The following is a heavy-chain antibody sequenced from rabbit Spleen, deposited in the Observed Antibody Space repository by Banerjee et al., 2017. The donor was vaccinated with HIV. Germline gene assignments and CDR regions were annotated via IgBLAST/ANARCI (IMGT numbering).Heavy chain of an antibody. Sequence: QEQLVESGGGLVKPEGSLTLTCKASGFSFSDRDVMCWVRQAPGKGLQWIACINTDTGKAVYATWAKGRFTISRTSSTTVTLQMTSLTAADTATHFCARDLVAVIGWNFYLWGPGTLVTVS. CDR2: INTDTGKA. D-gene: IGHD1-1*01. CDR1: GFSFSDRDV. V-gene: IGHV1S45*01. J-gene: IGHJ4*01. CDR3: ARDLVAVIGWNFYL.